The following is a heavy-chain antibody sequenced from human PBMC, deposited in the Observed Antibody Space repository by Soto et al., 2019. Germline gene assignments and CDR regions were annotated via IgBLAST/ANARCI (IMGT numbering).Heavy chain of an antibody. D-gene: IGHD2-2*01. CDR2: TRSNGEHT. V-gene: IGHV3-23*01. Sequence: EVQVLESGGGLVQPGGSLRLSCAGSGFMFSNFAMTWVRQAPGKGLEWVSTTRSNGEHTYYADSVKGRFTVSRDNSKNTLSLEMSSLRAEDTAIYYCAKDSKSVSVSAARVYGMDVWGQGTTVTVSS. CDR3: AKDSKSVSVSAARVYGMDV. J-gene: IGHJ6*02. CDR1: GFMFSNFA.